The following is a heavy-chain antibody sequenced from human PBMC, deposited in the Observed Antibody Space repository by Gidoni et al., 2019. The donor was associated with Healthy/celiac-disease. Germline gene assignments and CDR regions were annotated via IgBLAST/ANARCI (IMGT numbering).Heavy chain of an antibody. Sequence: QVQLVQSGAEVKKPGSSVKVSCKASGGTFSSYAISWVRQAPGQGLEWMGGIIPIFGTANYAQKFQGRVTITAEESTSTAYMELSSLRSEDTAVYYCEWSSSSGGYDAFDIWGQGTMVTVSS. D-gene: IGHD6-6*01. J-gene: IGHJ3*02. CDR1: GGTFSSYA. V-gene: IGHV1-69*01. CDR2: IIPIFGTA. CDR3: EWSSSSGGYDAFDI.